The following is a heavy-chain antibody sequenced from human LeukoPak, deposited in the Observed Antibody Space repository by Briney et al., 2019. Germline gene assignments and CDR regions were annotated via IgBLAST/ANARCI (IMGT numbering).Heavy chain of an antibody. CDR2: IYYSGST. CDR1: GGSISNSY. Sequence: SETLSLTCTVSGGSISNSYWSWIRQPPGKRLGWIGYIYYSGSTNYNPSLNSRVTISVDTSNNQFSLKLSSVTAADTAVYYCARHAADGRDRYLDLWGQGTLVTVSP. V-gene: IGHV4-59*08. D-gene: IGHD2-21*02. J-gene: IGHJ4*02. CDR3: ARHAADGRDRYLDL.